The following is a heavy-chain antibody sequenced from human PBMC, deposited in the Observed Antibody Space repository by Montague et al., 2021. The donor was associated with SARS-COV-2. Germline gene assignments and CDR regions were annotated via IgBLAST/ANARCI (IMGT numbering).Heavy chain of an antibody. CDR1: GGSFSDYS. D-gene: IGHD3-22*01. Sequence: SETLSLTCAVYGGSFSDYSWSWICQPPGKGLERIGEITHRGTSKYNPSPKSRVPISLDMSKNQFSLYLSTVTAADTAVYFCAGGRQHFNMIVVVMTGGDYYFDYWGQGTLVTVSS. CDR3: AGGRQHFNMIVVVMTGGDYYFDY. J-gene: IGHJ4*02. V-gene: IGHV4-34*01. CDR2: ITHRGTS.